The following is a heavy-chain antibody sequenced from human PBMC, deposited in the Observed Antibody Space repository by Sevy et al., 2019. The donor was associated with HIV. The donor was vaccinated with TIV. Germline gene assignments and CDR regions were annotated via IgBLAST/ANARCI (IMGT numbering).Heavy chain of an antibody. D-gene: IGHD2-15*01. J-gene: IGHJ4*02. Sequence: WGSLRLSCAASGFTFSSYRMNWVRQAPGKGLEWVSSIGSSSSYIYSADSVKGRFTISRDNAKNSLYLQMNSLRAEDTAVYYCTRGDSDFDYWGQGTLVTVSS. CDR3: TRGDSDFDY. CDR1: GFTFSSYR. CDR2: IGSSSSYI. V-gene: IGHV3-21*03.